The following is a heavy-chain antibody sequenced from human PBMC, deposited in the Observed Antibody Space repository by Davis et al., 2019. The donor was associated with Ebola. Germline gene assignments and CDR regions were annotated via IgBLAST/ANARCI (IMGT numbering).Heavy chain of an antibody. CDR3: ARGPNVRGMDV. CDR1: GGSISSGDYY. CDR2: IYYSGST. D-gene: IGHD6-6*01. Sequence: SETLSLTCTVSGGSISSGDYYWSWIRQPPGKGLEWIGYIYYSGSTYYNPSLKSRVTISVDTSKNQFSLKLSSVTAADTAVYYCARGPNVRGMDVWGQGTTVTVSS. V-gene: IGHV4-30-4*01. J-gene: IGHJ6*02.